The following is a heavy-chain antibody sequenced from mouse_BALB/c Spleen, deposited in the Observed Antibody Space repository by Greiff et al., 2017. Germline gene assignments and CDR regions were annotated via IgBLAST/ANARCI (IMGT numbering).Heavy chain of an antibody. J-gene: IGHJ3*01. Sequence: EVKVEESGGGLVKPGGSLKLSCAASGFTFSDYYMYWVRQTPEKRLEWVATISDGGSYTYYPDSVKGRFTISRDNAKNNLYLQMSSLKSEDTAMYYCARDFDSSGYAWFAYWGQGTLVTVSA. V-gene: IGHV5-4*02. CDR2: ISDGGSYT. D-gene: IGHD3-2*01. CDR3: ARDFDSSGYAWFAY. CDR1: GFTFSDYY.